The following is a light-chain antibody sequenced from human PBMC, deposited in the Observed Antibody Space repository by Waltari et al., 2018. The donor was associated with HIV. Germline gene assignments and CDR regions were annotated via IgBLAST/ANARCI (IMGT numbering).Light chain of an antibody. CDR1: QTISGF. CDR3: QQRKNWPLT. Sequence: EIVLTQSPATLSLSPGARATLSCRASQTISGFLVWYQQKPGQAPRLVMYDTSTRATGIPARFSGRGSGTDFTLTISSLEPEDFAVYYCQQRKNWPLTFGGGTKLEIK. J-gene: IGKJ4*01. CDR2: DTS. V-gene: IGKV3-11*01.